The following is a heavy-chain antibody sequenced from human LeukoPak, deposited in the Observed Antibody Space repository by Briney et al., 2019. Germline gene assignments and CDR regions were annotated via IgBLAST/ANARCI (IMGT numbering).Heavy chain of an antibody. CDR1: GFTFSSYW. CDR3: ARDGLLFSFWFDP. V-gene: IGHV3-7*01. J-gene: IGHJ5*02. D-gene: IGHD2-21*02. Sequence: QPGGSLRLSCAASGFTFSSYWMSWVRQAPGKGLEWVTNIKQDGSEKYYVDSVKGRFTISRDNAKNSLYLQMNSLRAEDTAVYYCARDGLLFSFWFDPWGQGTLVTVSS. CDR2: IKQDGSEK.